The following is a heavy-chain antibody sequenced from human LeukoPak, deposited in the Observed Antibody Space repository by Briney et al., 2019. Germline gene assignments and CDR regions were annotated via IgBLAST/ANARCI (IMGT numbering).Heavy chain of an antibody. D-gene: IGHD5-18*01. CDR2: IKKDGSEK. V-gene: IGHV3-7*01. J-gene: IGHJ4*02. CDR1: GFTFSSHW. Sequence: GGSLRLSCAASGFTFSSHWMSWVRQAPGKGLEWVANIKKDGSEKYYVDAVKGRFTISRDNAKTSLYLQMNSLRAEDTAVYYRARDLSGIAGYTYGRGIDYWGQGTLVTVSS. CDR3: ARDLSGIAGYTYGRGIDY.